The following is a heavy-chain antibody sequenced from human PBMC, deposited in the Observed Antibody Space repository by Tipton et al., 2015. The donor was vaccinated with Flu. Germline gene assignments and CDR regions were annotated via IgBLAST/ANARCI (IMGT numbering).Heavy chain of an antibody. J-gene: IGHJ4*02. CDR3: ARGSGSGTFMIFDL. Sequence: TLSLTCTVSGGSLSSYYWSWIRQPAGKGLEWIGRMYTSGSTNYNPSLKSRLTMSVDASKQQFSLKLSSMTAADTAVYYCARGSGSGTFMIFDLWGQRTLVTVSS. D-gene: IGHD3-10*01. V-gene: IGHV4-4*07. CDR1: GGSLSSYY. CDR2: MYTSGST.